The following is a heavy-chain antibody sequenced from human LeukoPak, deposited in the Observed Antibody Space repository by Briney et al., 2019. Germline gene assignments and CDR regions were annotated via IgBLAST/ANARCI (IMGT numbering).Heavy chain of an antibody. J-gene: IGHJ4*02. CDR3: ARSPALGFLEWLLYYFDY. Sequence: SETLSLTCTVSGGSISSSSYYWGWIRQPPGKGLEWIGSIYYSGSTYYNPSLKSRVTISVDTSKNQFSLKLSSVTAADTAVYYCARSPALGFLEWLLYYFDYWGQGTLVTVSS. V-gene: IGHV4-39*07. CDR2: IYYSGST. D-gene: IGHD3-3*01. CDR1: GGSISSSSYY.